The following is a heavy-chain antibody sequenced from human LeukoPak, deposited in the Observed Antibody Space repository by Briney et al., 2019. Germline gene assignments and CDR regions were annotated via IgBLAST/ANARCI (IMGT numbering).Heavy chain of an antibody. CDR3: AKGELLSGSYSFDY. V-gene: IGHV3-9*01. D-gene: IGHD1-26*01. CDR2: ISWNSGSI. CDR1: GFTFDDYA. Sequence: PGGSLRLSCAASGFTFDDYAMHWVRQAPGKGLEWVSGISWNSGSIGYADSVKGRFTISRDNAKNSLYLQMNSLRAEDTALYYCAKGELLSGSYSFDYWGQGTLVTVSS. J-gene: IGHJ4*02.